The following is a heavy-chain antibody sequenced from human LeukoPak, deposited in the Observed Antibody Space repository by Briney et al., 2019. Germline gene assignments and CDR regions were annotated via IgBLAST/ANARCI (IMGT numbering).Heavy chain of an antibody. Sequence: GGSLRLSCAASGFTFRVCDMSWVRQAPGKGLEWVSSIGGSGGSTYYADSVKGRFTISRDNSKNTLYLQMNSLRAEDTAVYYCAKDRDPGSSGWYYFDYWGQGTLVTVSS. CDR3: AKDRDPGSSGWYYFDY. V-gene: IGHV3-23*01. D-gene: IGHD6-19*01. CDR2: IGGSGGST. CDR1: GFTFRVCD. J-gene: IGHJ4*02.